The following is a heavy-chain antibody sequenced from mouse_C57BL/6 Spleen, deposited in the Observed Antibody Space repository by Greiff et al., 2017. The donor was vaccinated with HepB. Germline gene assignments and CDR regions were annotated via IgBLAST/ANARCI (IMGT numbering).Heavy chain of an antibody. CDR3: TRRFNGAYFDD. J-gene: IGHJ2*01. Sequence: QVQLQQSGAELVRPGASVTLSCKASGYTFTDYEMHWVKQTPVHGLEWIGAIDPETGGTAYNQKFKGKAILTADKSSSTAYMELRSLTSEDSAVYYCTRRFNGAYFDDWGQGTTRTVSS. CDR2: IDPETGGT. CDR1: GYTFTDYE. V-gene: IGHV1-15*01.